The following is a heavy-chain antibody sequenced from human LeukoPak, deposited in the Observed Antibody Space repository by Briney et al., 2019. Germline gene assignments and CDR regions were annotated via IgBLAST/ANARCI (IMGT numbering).Heavy chain of an antibody. Sequence: GGSLRLSCAGSGFTFSSYAMSWVRQVPGKGLEWVSAISESGGYTKYADPVKGRFTISRDNSKNTLYLQMNSLKAEDTAAYYCATEDSSDYYSFDYWGQGTLVTVSS. J-gene: IGHJ4*02. CDR3: ATEDSSDYYSFDY. CDR2: ISESGGYT. D-gene: IGHD3-22*01. V-gene: IGHV3-23*01. CDR1: GFTFSSYA.